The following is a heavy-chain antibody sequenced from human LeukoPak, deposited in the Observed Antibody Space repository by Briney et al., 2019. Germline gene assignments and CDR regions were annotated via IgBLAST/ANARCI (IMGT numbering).Heavy chain of an antibody. CDR1: SGSIISNNDY. V-gene: IGHV4-39*07. CDR2: INHSGST. J-gene: IGHJ4*02. Sequence: SETLSLTCSVSSGSIISNNDYWSWIRQPPGKGLEWIGEINHSGSTNYNPSLKSRVTISVDTSKNQFSLKLSSVTAADTAVYYCASVGTGIAAAEPDYWGQGTLVTVSS. D-gene: IGHD6-13*01. CDR3: ASVGTGIAAAEPDY.